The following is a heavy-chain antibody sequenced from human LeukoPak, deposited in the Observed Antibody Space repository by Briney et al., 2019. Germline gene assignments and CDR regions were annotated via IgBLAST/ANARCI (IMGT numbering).Heavy chain of an antibody. CDR2: ISYDGSNK. V-gene: IGHV3-30-3*01. CDR3: ARLPLSYREHRPFDY. CDR1: GFTFSSYA. D-gene: IGHD1-26*01. Sequence: GGSLRLSCAASGFTFSSYAMHWARQAPGKGLEWGAVISYDGSNKYYADSVKGRFTISRDHSKHTLYLQMNSLRAEDTAVHYCARLPLSYREHRPFDYWRQGTLVTVSS. J-gene: IGHJ4*02.